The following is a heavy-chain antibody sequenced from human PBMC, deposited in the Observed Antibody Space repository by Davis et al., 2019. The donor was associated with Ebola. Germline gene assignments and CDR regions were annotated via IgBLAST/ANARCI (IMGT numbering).Heavy chain of an antibody. CDR3: ARDEFDY. CDR2: INTSGGDT. CDR1: GYTFTNYY. V-gene: IGHV1-46*01. J-gene: IGHJ4*02. Sequence: ASVKVSCKASGYTFTNYYMHWVRQAPGQGLEWMGIINTSGGDTRYAQKFQGRVTITRDTSASTAYMELSSLRSEDTAVYFCARDEFDYWGQGTLVTVSS.